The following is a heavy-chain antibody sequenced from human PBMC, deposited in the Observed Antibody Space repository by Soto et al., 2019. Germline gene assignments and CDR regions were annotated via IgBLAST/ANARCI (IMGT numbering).Heavy chain of an antibody. CDR2: MNPNSGNT. J-gene: IGHJ6*03. CDR3: ARGERGAIFGVVGAYEPIDYYYYMDV. Sequence: QVQLVQSGAEVKKPGASVKVSCKASGYTFTSYDINWVRQATGQGLEWMGWMNPNSGNTGYAQKFQGRVTMTRNTSISTDYMELSSLRSEDTAVYYCARGERGAIFGVVGAYEPIDYYYYMDVWGKGTTVTVSS. V-gene: IGHV1-8*01. CDR1: GYTFTSYD. D-gene: IGHD3-3*01.